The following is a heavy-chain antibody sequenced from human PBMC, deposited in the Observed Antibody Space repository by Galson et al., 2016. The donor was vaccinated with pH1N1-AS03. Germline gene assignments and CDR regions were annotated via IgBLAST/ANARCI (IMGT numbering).Heavy chain of an antibody. Sequence: SLRLSCAASGFTFRDYGFHWVRQAPGTGLEWVAVIWYDGSNKNYVDSVKGRFTISRDNGKSSLYLQMNSLRAEDTALYYCARDSDFDLWGRGTLVTVSS. CDR3: ARDSDFDL. V-gene: IGHV3-33*01. J-gene: IGHJ2*01. D-gene: IGHD1-26*01. CDR1: GFTFRDYG. CDR2: IWYDGSNK.